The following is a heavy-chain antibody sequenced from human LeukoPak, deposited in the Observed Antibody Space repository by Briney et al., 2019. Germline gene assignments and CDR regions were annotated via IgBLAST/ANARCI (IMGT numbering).Heavy chain of an antibody. CDR3: ERFGIDMTSPQRGFDY. Sequence: TGSLSLTRPVSVGSILSSIYYAGCIRVPPRGGLECGVCFYYSEGTYYNPSLNMQVPISVDTYKNQFSLKLNSVTAADTSVYYCERFGIDMTSPQRGFDYWGQGTLVTVSS. CDR2: FYYSEGT. V-gene: IGHV4-39*01. D-gene: IGHD6-25*01. CDR1: VGSILSSIYY. J-gene: IGHJ4*02.